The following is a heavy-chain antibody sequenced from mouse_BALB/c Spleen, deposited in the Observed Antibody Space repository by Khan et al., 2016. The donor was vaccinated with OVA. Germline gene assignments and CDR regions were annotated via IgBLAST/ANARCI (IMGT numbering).Heavy chain of an antibody. CDR1: GFTFSSYG. V-gene: IGHV5-6*02. J-gene: IGHJ4*01. D-gene: IGHD2-3*01. CDR2: ISSGGSYT. Sequence: DVMLVESGGDLVKPGGSLKLSCAASGFTFSSYGMSWVRQTPDKRLEWVATISSGGSYTYYPASVKGRFTISRDNAKKILYLQMSSLKSEDTAMYYCARQPGYYEGSAMDYWGQGTSVTVSS. CDR3: ARQPGYYEGSAMDY.